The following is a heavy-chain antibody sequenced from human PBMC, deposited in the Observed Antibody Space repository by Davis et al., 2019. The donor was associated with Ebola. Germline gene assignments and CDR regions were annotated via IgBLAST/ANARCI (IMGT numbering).Heavy chain of an antibody. D-gene: IGHD2-2*01. CDR2: ISGSGGST. CDR1: GFTFSSYA. J-gene: IGHJ5*02. V-gene: IGHV3-23*01. Sequence: GGSLRLSCAASGFTFSSYAMSWVRQAPGKGLEWVSGISGSGGSTYYADSVKGRFTISRDNAKNTLYLQMNSLRAEDTAVYYCARGGLLVPAGWFDPWGQGTLVTVSS. CDR3: ARGGLLVPAGWFDP.